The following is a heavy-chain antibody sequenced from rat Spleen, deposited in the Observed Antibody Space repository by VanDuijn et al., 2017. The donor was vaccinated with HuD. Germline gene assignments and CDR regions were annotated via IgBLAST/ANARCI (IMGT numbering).Heavy chain of an antibody. Sequence: EVQLVESGGGLVQPRRSLKLSCAASGFTFSHYYMAWVRQAPTKGLEWLATISYDGSSTYYRDSVKGRFTISRNNVKGTLYLQMDSLRSEDTATYFCTRRGFLSDWYFDFWGPGTMVTVSS. CDR1: GFTFSHYY. CDR3: TRRGFLSDWYFDF. CDR2: ISYDGSST. V-gene: IGHV5-29*01. J-gene: IGHJ1*01. D-gene: IGHD4-4*01.